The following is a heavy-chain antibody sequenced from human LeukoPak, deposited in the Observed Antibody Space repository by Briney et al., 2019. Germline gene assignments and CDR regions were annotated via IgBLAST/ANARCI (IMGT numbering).Heavy chain of an antibody. V-gene: IGHV3-7*01. Sequence: PGGSLRLSCAASGFSLSNYWISWVRQAPGKGLEWVANIKLDGSEKYYMNSVKGRFTISRDNAKNSLNLQMNSLRAEGTAVYYCARETRGSYVPGLDSWGQGALVTVSS. CDR1: GFSLSNYW. CDR3: ARETRGSYVPGLDS. D-gene: IGHD1-26*01. CDR2: IKLDGSEK. J-gene: IGHJ4*02.